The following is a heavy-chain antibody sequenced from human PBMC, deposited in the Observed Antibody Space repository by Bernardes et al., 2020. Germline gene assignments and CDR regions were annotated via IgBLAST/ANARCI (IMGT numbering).Heavy chain of an antibody. Sequence: GGSLRLSCAASGFTFSSYGMHWVRQALGKGLERVAVISYDGSNKYYADSVKGRFTISRDNSKNTLYLQMNSLSAEDTAVYYCARDGGPEYYDSSGYYYDYYYYGMDVWGQGTTVTVSS. CDR3: ARDGGPEYYDSSGYYYDYYYYGMDV. CDR2: ISYDGSNK. D-gene: IGHD3-22*01. J-gene: IGHJ6*02. CDR1: GFTFSSYG. V-gene: IGHV3-30*03.